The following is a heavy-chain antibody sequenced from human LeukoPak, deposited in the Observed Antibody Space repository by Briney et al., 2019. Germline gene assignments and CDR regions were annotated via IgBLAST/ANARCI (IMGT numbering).Heavy chain of an antibody. CDR2: IKHDASER. J-gene: IGHJ5*02. V-gene: IGHV3-7*01. D-gene: IGHD6-6*01. Sequence: PGGSLRLSCAASGFTFSNYWMSWVRQAPGKGLEWVAHIKHDASERYYAYSVRGRFTISRDNAKNSLYLQMNSLRAEDPAVFYCARGYSSSPNWFDPWGQGTLVTVSS. CDR3: ARGYSSSPNWFDP. CDR1: GFTFSNYW.